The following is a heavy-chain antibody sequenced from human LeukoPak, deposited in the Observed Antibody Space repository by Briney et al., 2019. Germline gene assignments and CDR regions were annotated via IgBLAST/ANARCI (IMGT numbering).Heavy chain of an antibody. V-gene: IGHV4-59*01. CDR2: IYYSGST. Sequence: PSETLSLTCTVSGGSISSYYWSWIRQPPGKGLEWIGYIYYSGSTNYNPSLKSRVTISVDTSKNQFSLKLSSVTAADTAVYYCAGTYYYGSGSYRVVGSAIDIWGQGTMVTVSS. CDR3: AGTYYYGSGSYRVVGSAIDI. CDR1: GGSISSYY. J-gene: IGHJ3*02. D-gene: IGHD3-10*01.